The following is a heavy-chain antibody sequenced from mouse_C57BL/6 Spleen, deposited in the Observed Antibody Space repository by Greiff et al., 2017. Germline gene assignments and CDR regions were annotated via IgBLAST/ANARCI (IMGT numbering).Heavy chain of an antibody. Sequence: VKLVESGPGLVAPSQSLSITCTVSWFSLTSYGVDWVRQSPGKGLEWLGVIWGVGSTNYNSALKSRLSISKDNSKSQVFLKMNSLQTDDTAMYYCASGLLGLREELYFDYWGQGTTLTVSS. CDR3: ASGLLGLREELYFDY. CDR2: IWGVGST. CDR1: WFSLTSYG. D-gene: IGHD2-4*01. J-gene: IGHJ2*01. V-gene: IGHV2-6*01.